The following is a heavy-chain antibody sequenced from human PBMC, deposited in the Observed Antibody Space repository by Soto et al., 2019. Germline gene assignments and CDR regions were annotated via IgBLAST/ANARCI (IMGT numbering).Heavy chain of an antibody. V-gene: IGHV3-11*03. J-gene: IGHJ4*02. D-gene: IGHD1-1*01. Sequence: GGSLRLSCAASGSSFSDYYMSWIRQSPGKELKWLSYITSSSSYTHYADSVKGRFTISRDNAKNSLYLQMNSLRAEDTAVYYCAGGQDNLAVNFDYWGQGTPVTVSS. CDR3: AGGQDNLAVNFDY. CDR1: GSSFSDYY. CDR2: ITSSSSYT.